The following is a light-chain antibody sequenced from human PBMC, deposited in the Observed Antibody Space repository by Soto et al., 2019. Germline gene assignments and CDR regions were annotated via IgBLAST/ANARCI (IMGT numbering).Light chain of an antibody. CDR3: QQVNSSPFT. CDR1: QGISNY. V-gene: IGKV1-9*01. J-gene: IGKJ3*01. CDR2: AAS. Sequence: DIQLTQSPSFLSASIGDRVTITCRASQGISNYLAWYQQKPGKAPKLLIFAASTLQSRVPSRFSGSGSGTEFTLTISSLQPEDFATYWCQQVNSSPFTFGPGTKVDIK.